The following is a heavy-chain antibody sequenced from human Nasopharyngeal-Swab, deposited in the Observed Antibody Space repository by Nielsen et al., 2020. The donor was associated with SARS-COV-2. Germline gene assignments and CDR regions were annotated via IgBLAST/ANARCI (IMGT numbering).Heavy chain of an antibody. CDR1: GFTFSDSA. CDR3: TRCGGGCYSGRDY. V-gene: IGHV3-73*01. J-gene: IGHJ4*02. D-gene: IGHD2-15*01. Sequence: GESLKISCAASGFTFSDSAIHWVRPASGEGLEWVARSRSQGNNYATAYSASVKGRFIIFRDDPTNTPYLQMNSLKTEDTAMYYCTRCGGGCYSGRDYWGQGTLVTVSS. CDR2: SRSQGNNYAT.